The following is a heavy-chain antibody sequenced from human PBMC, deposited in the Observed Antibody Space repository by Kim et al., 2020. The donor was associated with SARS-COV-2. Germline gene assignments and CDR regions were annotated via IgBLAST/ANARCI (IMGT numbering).Heavy chain of an antibody. V-gene: IGHV3-30-3*01. CDR1: GSYI. CDR2: MSFDGFRK. D-gene: IGHD2-15*01. CDR3: ATEGGTSGRCGYFDS. Sequence: GGSLRLSCWTSGSYIIPWVRRAPGKGLEWVAAMSFDGFRKYFVDSVKGRFTIPRDDSKNAVFLELHSLRHEDSGVYYCATEGGTSGRCGYFDSWGQGTLVTVSS. J-gene: IGHJ4*02.